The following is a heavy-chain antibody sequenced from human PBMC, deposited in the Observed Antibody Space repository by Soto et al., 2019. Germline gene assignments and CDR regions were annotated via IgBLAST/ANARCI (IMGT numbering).Heavy chain of an antibody. Sequence: SETLSLTCTVSGGSISSSSYYWGWIRQPPGKGLEWIGSIYYSGSTYYNPSLKSRVTISVDTSKNQFSLKLSSVTAADTAVYYCARHDPSVLWFGELSTGGSWPYWGQGTLVTGSS. CDR2: IYYSGST. CDR1: GGSISSSSYY. D-gene: IGHD3-10*01. V-gene: IGHV4-39*01. J-gene: IGHJ4*02. CDR3: ARHDPSVLWFGELSTGGSWPY.